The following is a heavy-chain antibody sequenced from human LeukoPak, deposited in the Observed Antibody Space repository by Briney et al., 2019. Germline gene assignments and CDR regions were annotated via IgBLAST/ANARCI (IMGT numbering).Heavy chain of an antibody. CDR1: GGSITRNTYH. CDR3: AKGGGLWFGESPYGMDV. CDR2: ISGSGGST. D-gene: IGHD3-10*01. J-gene: IGHJ6*02. Sequence: ETLSLTCTVSGGSITRNTYHWGWVRQPPGKGLEWVSAISGSGGSTYYADSVKGRFTISRDNSKNTLYLQMNSLRAEDTAVYYCAKGGGLWFGESPYGMDVWGQGTTVTVSS. V-gene: IGHV3-23*01.